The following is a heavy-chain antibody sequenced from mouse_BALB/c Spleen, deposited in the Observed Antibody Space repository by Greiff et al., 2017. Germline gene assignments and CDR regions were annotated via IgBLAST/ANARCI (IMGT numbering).Heavy chain of an antibody. D-gene: IGHD2-1*01. CDR2: IDPETGGT. CDR3: TRRNYGNPMGY. CDR1: GYTFTDYE. V-gene: IGHV1-15*01. J-gene: IGHJ4*01. Sequence: VQLQQSGAELVRPGASVTLSCKASGYTFTDYEMHWVKQTPVHGLEWIGAIDPETGGTAYNQKFKGKATLTADKSSSTAYMELRSLTSEDSAVYYCTRRNYGNPMGYWGQGTSVTVSS.